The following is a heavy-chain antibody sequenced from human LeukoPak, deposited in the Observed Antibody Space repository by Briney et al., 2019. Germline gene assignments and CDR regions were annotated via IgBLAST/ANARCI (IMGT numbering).Heavy chain of an antibody. V-gene: IGHV4-39*01. D-gene: IGHD3-22*01. CDR3: ARHRYCSGGSCYRYYYDSSGYPDYWYFDL. Sequence: SETLSLTCTVSGGSISSSSYYWGWIRQPPGKGLEWIGSIYYSGSTYYNPSLKSRVTISVATSKNQFSLMLSSVTAADTAVYYWARHRYCSGGSCYRYYYDSSGYPDYWYFDLWGRGTLVTVSS. CDR2: IYYSGST. J-gene: IGHJ2*01. CDR1: GGSISSSSYY.